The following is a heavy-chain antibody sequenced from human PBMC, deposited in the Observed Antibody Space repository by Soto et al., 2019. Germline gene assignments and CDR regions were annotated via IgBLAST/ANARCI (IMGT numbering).Heavy chain of an antibody. J-gene: IGHJ4*02. CDR3: ARGYHSSGFDY. V-gene: IGHV3-21*01. CDR2: ISSGSNYI. CDR1: GFTFSSYT. D-gene: IGHD6-19*01. Sequence: GGSLRLSCAASGFTFSSYTMNWVRQTPGKGLEWVSSISSGSNYIYYADSVKGRFTISRDNAKNSLYLQMNSLRAEDTAVYYCARGYHSSGFDYWGQGTLVTVSS.